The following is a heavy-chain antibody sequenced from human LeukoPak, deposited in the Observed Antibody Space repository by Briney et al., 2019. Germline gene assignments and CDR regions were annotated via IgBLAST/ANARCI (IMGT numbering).Heavy chain of an antibody. V-gene: IGHV4-34*01. Sequence: SETLSLTCAVYGGSFSGYYWSWIRQPPGKGLEWIGEINHSGSTNYNPSLKSRVTISVDTSKNQFSLKLSSVTAADTAVYYCARDVRYCSSTSCSYMDVWGKGTTVTVSS. D-gene: IGHD2-2*01. J-gene: IGHJ6*03. CDR2: INHSGST. CDR1: GGSFSGYY. CDR3: ARDVRYCSSTSCSYMDV.